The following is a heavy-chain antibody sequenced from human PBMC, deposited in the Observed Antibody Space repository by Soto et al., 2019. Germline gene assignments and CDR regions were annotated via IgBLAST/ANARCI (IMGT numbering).Heavy chain of an antibody. CDR3: ARYSSGFAY. CDR2: IYYGGST. CDR1: GGSISSGGFS. D-gene: IGHD5-18*01. Sequence: PSETLSLTCSVSGGSISSGGFSWSWIRQPPGKGLEWIGYIYYGGSTYYNPSLKSRVTMSVDRSKNQFSLELGSVTAADTAVYYCARYSSGFAYWGRGTLVTVSS. J-gene: IGHJ4*02. V-gene: IGHV4-30-2*01.